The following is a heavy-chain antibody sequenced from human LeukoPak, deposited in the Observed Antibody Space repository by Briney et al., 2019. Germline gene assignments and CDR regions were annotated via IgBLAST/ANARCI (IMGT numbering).Heavy chain of an antibody. CDR2: INPNSGGT. CDR3: ASALWFGELVIDY. V-gene: IGHV1-2*02. Sequence: ASVKVSCKASGYTFTGYYMRWVRQAPGQGLEWMGWINPNSGGTNYAQKFQGRVTMTRDTSISTAYMELSRLRSDDTAVYYCASALWFGELVIDYWGQGTLVTVSS. CDR1: GYTFTGYY. J-gene: IGHJ4*02. D-gene: IGHD3-10*01.